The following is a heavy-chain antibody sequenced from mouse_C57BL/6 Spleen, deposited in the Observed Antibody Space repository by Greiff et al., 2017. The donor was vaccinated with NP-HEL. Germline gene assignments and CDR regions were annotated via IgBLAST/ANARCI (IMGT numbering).Heavy chain of an antibody. CDR3: ARGYYGSSPSYWYFDV. D-gene: IGHD1-1*01. J-gene: IGHJ1*03. CDR2: INPNNGGT. V-gene: IGHV1-22*01. CDR1: GYTFTDYN. Sequence: VQLQQSGPELVKPGASVKMSCKASGYTFTDYNMHWVKQSHGKSLEWIGYINPNNGGTSYNQKFKGKATLTVNKSSSTAYMELRSLTSEDSAVYYCARGYYGSSPSYWYFDVWGTGTTVTVSS.